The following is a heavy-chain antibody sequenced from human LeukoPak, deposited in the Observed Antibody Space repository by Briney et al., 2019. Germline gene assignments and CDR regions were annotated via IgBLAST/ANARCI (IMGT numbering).Heavy chain of an antibody. CDR2: IAGSDGFT. J-gene: IGHJ4*02. V-gene: IGHV3-23*01. CDR3: VRSLDD. Sequence: QTGGSLRLSCAASGFPFSSYAMNWVRQAPGKGLEWVSVIAGSDGFTQYADSVKGRFTISRDNSKNTVYLQMNRLRVEDTALYYCVRSLDDWGQGTLVTVSS. CDR1: GFPFSSYA.